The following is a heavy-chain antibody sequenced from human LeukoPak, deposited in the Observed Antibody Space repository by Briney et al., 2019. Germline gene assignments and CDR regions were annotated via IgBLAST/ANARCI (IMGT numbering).Heavy chain of an antibody. D-gene: IGHD3-22*01. J-gene: IGHJ4*02. V-gene: IGHV3-48*04. CDR1: GFTFSSYG. CDR2: ISSSGSTT. CDR3: ARRGGHYDSSGYYYK. Sequence: GGSLRLSCAASGFTFSSYGMHWVRQAPGKGLEWVSYISSSGSTTKYADSVKGRFTISRDNAKNSLYLQMNSLRVEDTAVYYCARRGGHYDSSGYYYKWGQGTLVTVSS.